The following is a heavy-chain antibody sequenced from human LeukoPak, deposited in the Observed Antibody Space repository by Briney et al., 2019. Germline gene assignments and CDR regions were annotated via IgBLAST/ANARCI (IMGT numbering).Heavy chain of an antibody. D-gene: IGHD6-19*01. J-gene: IGHJ6*03. V-gene: IGHV3-53*01. Sequence: PGGSLRLSCAASGFTVSSNYMSWVRQAPGKGLEWVSVIYSGGSTYYADSVKGRFTISRDNSKNTLYLQMNSLRAEDTAVYYCARARRYSSGWGYYYYYYMDVWGKGTTVTISS. CDR2: IYSGGST. CDR3: ARARRYSSGWGYYYYYYMDV. CDR1: GFTVSSNY.